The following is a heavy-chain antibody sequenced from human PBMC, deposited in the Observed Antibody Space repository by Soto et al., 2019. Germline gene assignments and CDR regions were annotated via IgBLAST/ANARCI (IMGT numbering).Heavy chain of an antibody. CDR2: IYDSGST. CDR1: GGSISSYY. D-gene: IGHD4-4*01. J-gene: IGHJ6*03. CDR3: ARGNAPVYYYYYMDV. Sequence: SETLSLTCTVSGGSISSYYWSWIRQSPGKGLEWIGYIYDSGSTNYNPSLKSRVTISVDTAKNQFSLKVSSVTAADTAVYYCARGNAPVYYYYYMDVWGKGTTVTVSS. V-gene: IGHV4-59*01.